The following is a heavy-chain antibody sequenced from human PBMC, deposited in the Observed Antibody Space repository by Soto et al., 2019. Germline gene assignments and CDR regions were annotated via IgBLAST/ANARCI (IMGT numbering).Heavy chain of an antibody. CDR2: TSSNNGKT. CDR1: GYSFTTYG. Sequence: GASVKVSFKTSGYSFTTYGISWVRQAPWQGLEWMGWTSSNNGKTKYAQKFQGRVTMTTDKSTNTVHMELRSLRSGDTAVYYCARTSVAQSEDYFDYWGQGTLVTVSS. V-gene: IGHV1-18*01. J-gene: IGHJ4*02. D-gene: IGHD5-12*01. CDR3: ARTSVAQSEDYFDY.